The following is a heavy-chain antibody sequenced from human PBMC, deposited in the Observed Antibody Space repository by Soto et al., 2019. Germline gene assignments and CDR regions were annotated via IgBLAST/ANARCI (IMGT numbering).Heavy chain of an antibody. CDR1: GGSVNGYY. D-gene: IGHD3-3*01. CDR2: INHTGGT. J-gene: IGHJ5*02. CDR3: ATRIPVFGLLIPPFEP. Sequence: QVHLQQWGAGLLKPSETLSLTCAVYGGSVNGYYWNWIRQPPGKGLEGIGEINHTGGTHYTPSLKSRVHMSVDTSKNQFSLRFHSVTATNTPIYYCATRIPVFGLLIPPFEPWGQGTQVTVSS. V-gene: IGHV4-34*02.